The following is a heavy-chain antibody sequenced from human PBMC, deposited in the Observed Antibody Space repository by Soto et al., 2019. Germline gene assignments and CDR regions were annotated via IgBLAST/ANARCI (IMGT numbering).Heavy chain of an antibody. CDR3: AREDTRVGFLNWFDP. CDR2: ISSSSSTI. CDR1: GFTFSSYS. D-gene: IGHD2-15*01. Sequence: EVQLVESGGGLVQPGGSLRLSCAASGFTFSSYSMNWVRQAPGKGLEWVSYISSSSSTIYYADSVKGRFTISRDNAKNSLYLQMNSLRDEDTAVYYCAREDTRVGFLNWFDPWGQGTLVTVSS. V-gene: IGHV3-48*02. J-gene: IGHJ5*02.